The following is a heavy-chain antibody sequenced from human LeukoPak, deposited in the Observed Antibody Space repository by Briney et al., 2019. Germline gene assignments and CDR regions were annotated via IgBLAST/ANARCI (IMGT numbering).Heavy chain of an antibody. CDR2: IYHSGST. J-gene: IGHJ3*02. Sequence: SGTLSLTCAVSGGSISSSNWWSWVRQPLGKGLEWIGEIYHSGSTYYNPSLKSRVTISVDTSKNQFSLKLSSVTAADTAVYYCARAYYDSSGPWAFDIWGQGTMVTVSS. CDR1: GGSISSSNW. V-gene: IGHV4-4*02. CDR3: ARAYYDSSGPWAFDI. D-gene: IGHD3-22*01.